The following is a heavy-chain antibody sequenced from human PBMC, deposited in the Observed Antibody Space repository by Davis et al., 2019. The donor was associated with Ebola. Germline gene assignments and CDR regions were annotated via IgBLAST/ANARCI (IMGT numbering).Heavy chain of an antibody. J-gene: IGHJ4*02. CDR3: ARDALKGFDY. Sequence: ASVKVSCKASGYTFTSYDINWVRQATGQGLEWMGIINPSGGSTSYAQKFQGRVTMTRDTSTSTVYMELSSLRSEDTAVYYCARDALKGFDYWGQGTLVTVSS. CDR1: GYTFTSYD. V-gene: IGHV1-46*01. CDR2: INPSGGST.